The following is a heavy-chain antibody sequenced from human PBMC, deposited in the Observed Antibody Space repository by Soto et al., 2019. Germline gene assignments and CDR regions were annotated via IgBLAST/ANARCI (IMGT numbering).Heavy chain of an antibody. D-gene: IGHD4-17*01. V-gene: IGHV4-30-4*01. Sequence: QVQLQESGPGLVEPSQTLSLTCTVSGTSVSIPYYWSWIRQAPGRGLEWIGHIYNGGSTYSSPSLESRVTLSLDTSKNQFSLRLSSVTAADMAVYYCARGPTTDKVDYWGQGALVTVSS. CDR2: IYNGGST. CDR3: ARGPTTDKVDY. J-gene: IGHJ4*02. CDR1: GTSVSIPYY.